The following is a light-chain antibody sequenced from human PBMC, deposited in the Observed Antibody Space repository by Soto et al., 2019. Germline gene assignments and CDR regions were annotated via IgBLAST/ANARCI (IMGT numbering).Light chain of an antibody. J-gene: IGKJ1*01. V-gene: IGKV3-20*01. CDR2: GAS. Sequence: EIVMTQSPATLSVSPGERATLSCRASQSVNSNYLAWYQQKPGQAPRLLIYGASSRATGIPDRFSGSGSGTDFTLTISRLEPEDFAVYYCQQYGSSPPWTFGQGTKVEIK. CDR3: QQYGSSPPWT. CDR1: QSVNSNY.